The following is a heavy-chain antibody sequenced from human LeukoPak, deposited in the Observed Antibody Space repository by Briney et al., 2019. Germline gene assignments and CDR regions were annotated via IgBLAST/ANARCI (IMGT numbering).Heavy chain of an antibody. V-gene: IGHV4-39*01. J-gene: IGHJ4*02. CDR1: SGSISSSSFY. D-gene: IGHD6-6*01. Sequence: LGTLSLTCTVSSGSISSSSFYWGWIRQPPGKGLQWIGSVSSSGSTYYNPSLNSRVTISVDTSKNQFSLKLSSVTAADTAVYYCARRRMSGSSRRDFDYWGQGTLVTVSS. CDR2: VSSSGST. CDR3: ARRRMSGSSRRDFDY.